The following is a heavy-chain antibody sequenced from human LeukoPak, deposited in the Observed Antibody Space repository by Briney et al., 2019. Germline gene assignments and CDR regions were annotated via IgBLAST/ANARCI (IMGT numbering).Heavy chain of an antibody. CDR2: INHSGST. D-gene: IGHD3-22*01. V-gene: IGHV4-34*01. Sequence: SETLSLTCAVSGGSFSGYYWSWIRQPPGKGLEWIGEINHSGSTNYNPSLKSRVTISVDTSKNQFSLKLSSVTAADTAVYYCAREGFDSRHAFDIWGQGTMVTVSS. J-gene: IGHJ3*02. CDR3: AREGFDSRHAFDI. CDR1: GGSFSGYY.